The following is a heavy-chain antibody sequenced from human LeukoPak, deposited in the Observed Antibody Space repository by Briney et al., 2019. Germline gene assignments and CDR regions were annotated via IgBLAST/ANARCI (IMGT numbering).Heavy chain of an antibody. CDR3: ARDLDSSGTDGGFDY. Sequence: ALVRVCCKPSGYMDTRYVMHSVRQAPGHRLEWMGWIKPNSGGTNYAQMHQPRVTITSDTANSTAYLELNRLRSDDAAVYLCARDLDSSGTDGGFDYWGQGTLVTVSS. CDR1: GYMDTRYV. J-gene: IGHJ4*02. CDR2: IKPNSGGT. D-gene: IGHD3-22*01. V-gene: IGHV1-2*02.